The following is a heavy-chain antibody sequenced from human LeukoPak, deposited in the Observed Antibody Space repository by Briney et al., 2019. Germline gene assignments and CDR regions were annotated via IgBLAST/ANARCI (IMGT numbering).Heavy chain of an antibody. CDR1: GFTFSSYS. CDR3: ARGIWSGYLYSNWFDP. D-gene: IGHD3-3*01. Sequence: PGGSLRLSCAASGFTFSSYSMNWVRQAPGRGLEWVSSISSSSSYIYYADSVKGRFTISRDNAKNSLYLQMNSLRAEDTAVYYCARGIWSGYLYSNWFDPWGQGTLATVSS. V-gene: IGHV3-21*01. J-gene: IGHJ5*02. CDR2: ISSSSSYI.